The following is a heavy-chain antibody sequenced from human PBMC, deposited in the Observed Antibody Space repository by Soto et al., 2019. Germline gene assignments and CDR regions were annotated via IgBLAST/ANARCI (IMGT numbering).Heavy chain of an antibody. D-gene: IGHD2-2*01. J-gene: IGHJ4*02. CDR2: ISYDGSNK. V-gene: IGHV3-30-3*01. CDR1: GFTFSSYA. CDR3: AREGLYCISTCCYVDY. Sequence: QVQLVESGGGVVQPGRSLRLSCAASGFTFSSYAMHWVRQAPGKGLEWVAVISYDGSNKYYADSVKGRFTISRDNSKNTLYLQMNSLRAEDTAVYYCAREGLYCISTCCYVDYWGQGPLVTVSS.